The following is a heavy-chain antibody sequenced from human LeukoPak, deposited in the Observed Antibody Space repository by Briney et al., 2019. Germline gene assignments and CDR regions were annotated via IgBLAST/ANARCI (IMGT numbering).Heavy chain of an antibody. CDR2: ISGSGGST. CDR3: ARSPTYYYGSGSYYYFGY. Sequence: PGGSLRLSCAASGFTFSSYAMSWVRQAPGKGLEWVSAISGSGGSTYYADSVKGRFTISRDNSKNTLYLQMNSLRAEDTAVYYCARSPTYYYGSGSYYYFGYWGQGTLVTVSS. V-gene: IGHV3-23*01. D-gene: IGHD3-10*01. CDR1: GFTFSSYA. J-gene: IGHJ4*02.